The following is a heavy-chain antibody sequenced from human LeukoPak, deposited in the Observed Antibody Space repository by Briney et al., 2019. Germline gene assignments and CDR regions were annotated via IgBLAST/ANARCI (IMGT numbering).Heavy chain of an antibody. CDR3: AKGSDYDPPYYYYYMDV. J-gene: IGHJ6*03. V-gene: IGHV3-53*01. CDR2: IYSGGRT. CDR1: GFTFSSYS. Sequence: GGSLRLSCAASGFTFSSYSMNWVRQAPGKGLEWVSIIYSGGRTYYADSVKGRFIISRDNSKNTLYLQTNSLRAEDTAVYYCAKGSDYDPPYYYYYMDVWGKGTTVTISS. D-gene: IGHD5-12*01.